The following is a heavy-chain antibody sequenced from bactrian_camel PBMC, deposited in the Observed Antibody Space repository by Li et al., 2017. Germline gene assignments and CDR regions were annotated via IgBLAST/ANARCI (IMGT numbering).Heavy chain of an antibody. V-gene: IGHV3-3*01. J-gene: IGHJ6*01. CDR2: WFSVDGSI. D-gene: IGHD7*01. Sequence: HVQLVESGGGSVQTGGSLRLSCVGSGYCMGWFRQASGNERERVATWFSVDGSISYADSVKGRFTISKDNAKNTPYLQMNSLNLRTLPCTTVRQTSPRGGKSAPRLGRILVTGARGPRSPS. CDR3: RQTSPRGGKSAPRLGRILVT. CDR1: GYC.